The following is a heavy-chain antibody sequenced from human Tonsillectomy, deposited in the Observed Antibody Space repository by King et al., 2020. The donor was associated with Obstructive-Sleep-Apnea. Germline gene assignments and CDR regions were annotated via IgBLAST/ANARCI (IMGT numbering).Heavy chain of an antibody. Sequence: QLQESGPGLVKPSQTLSLTCTVSGGSISSGDYYWRWIRQPPGKGLEWIGYIYYSGSTYYNPSLKSRVTISVDTSKNQFSLKLSSVTAADTAVYYCARASVDSGYDIDYWGQGTLVTVSS. CDR2: IYYSGST. CDR1: GGSISSGDYY. J-gene: IGHJ4*02. CDR3: ARASVDSGYDIDY. V-gene: IGHV4-30-4*01. D-gene: IGHD5-12*01.